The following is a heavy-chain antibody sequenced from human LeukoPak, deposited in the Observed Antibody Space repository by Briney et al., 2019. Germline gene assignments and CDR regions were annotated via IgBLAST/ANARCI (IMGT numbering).Heavy chain of an antibody. Sequence: GGSLRLSCTDSGFTVSGNYMSWVRQAPGKRLEWVSLLYSGGTTYYSDSVKGRFTISRDSSKNTLFLQMNNLRAEDTAMYYCARSGSYGLFDYWGQGTLVTVSS. J-gene: IGHJ4*02. V-gene: IGHV3-66*01. CDR2: LYSGGTT. CDR3: ARSGSYGLFDY. CDR1: GFTVSGNY. D-gene: IGHD5-18*01.